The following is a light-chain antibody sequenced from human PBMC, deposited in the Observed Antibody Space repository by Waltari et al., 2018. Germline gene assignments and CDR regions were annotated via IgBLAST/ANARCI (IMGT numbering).Light chain of an antibody. Sequence: DIQMTQSPASLSASVGDRVDITCQATRDITNFLSWFQQKSGRPPRLLIYEASILDTGVPSRFSGRGSGTHFTLTINDVQPEDSATYFCQQYDDVPITFGQVTRLDI. CDR3: QQYDDVPIT. CDR1: RDITNF. V-gene: IGKV1-33*01. J-gene: IGKJ5*01. CDR2: EAS.